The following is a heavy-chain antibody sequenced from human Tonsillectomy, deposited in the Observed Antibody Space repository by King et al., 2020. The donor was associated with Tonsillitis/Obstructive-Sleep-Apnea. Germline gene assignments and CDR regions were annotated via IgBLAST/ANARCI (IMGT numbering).Heavy chain of an antibody. D-gene: IGHD3-10*01. Sequence: TLKESDPTLVKPTQTLTLTCTFSGFSLSTGGVGVGWIRQPPGKALEWLALIYWDDDNLYTPSLKSRLTITKDTSKNQVVLTMTNVDPVDTATYYCARGSYDSDAFDIWGQGTMVTVSS. J-gene: IGHJ3*02. CDR2: IYWDDDN. V-gene: IGHV2-5*02. CDR3: ARGSYDSDAFDI. CDR1: GFSLSTGGVG.